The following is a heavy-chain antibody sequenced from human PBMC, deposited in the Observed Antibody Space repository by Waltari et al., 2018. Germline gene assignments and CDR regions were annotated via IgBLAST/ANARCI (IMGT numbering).Heavy chain of an antibody. CDR3: ARDLSGYSSVIDI. Sequence: EVQLVETGGGLVQSGRSLRLSCPGAGFAFGAYAMTWVRQAPGKGLEWVGLIRSETYGGTSEYAASVKGRFTISRDDSQTIAYLQMNSLKAEDTAVYFCARDLSGYSSVIDICGQGTLVTVSS. D-gene: IGHD6-19*01. CDR1: GFAFGAYA. CDR2: IRSETYGGTS. J-gene: IGHJ3*02. V-gene: IGHV3-49*04.